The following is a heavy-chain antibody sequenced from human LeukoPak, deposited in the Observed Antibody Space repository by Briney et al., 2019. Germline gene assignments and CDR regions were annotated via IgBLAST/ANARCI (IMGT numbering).Heavy chain of an antibody. J-gene: IGHJ4*02. Sequence: GGSLRLSCAASGFIVSANYMNWVRQAPGKGLEWVAVISYDGSNKYYADSVKGRFTISRDNSKNTLYLQMNSLRAEDTAVYYCARDKNRVTIFAVAVDYWGQGTLVTVSS. D-gene: IGHD3-3*01. CDR1: GFIVSANY. CDR3: ARDKNRVTIFAVAVDY. CDR2: ISYDGSNK. V-gene: IGHV3-30*03.